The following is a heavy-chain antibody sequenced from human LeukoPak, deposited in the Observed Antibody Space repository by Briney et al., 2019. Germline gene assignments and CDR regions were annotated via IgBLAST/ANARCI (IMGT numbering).Heavy chain of an antibody. V-gene: IGHV3-30*02. J-gene: IGHJ1*01. CDR2: IRYDGSNK. CDR3: ARARSIVGVSPFQH. Sequence: LTGGSLRLSCAASGFTFSSYGMHWVRQAPGKGLEWVAFIRYDGSNKYYADSVKGRFTISRDNAKNTLYLEMNRLRPEGTAVYYCARARSIVGVSPFQHWGQGTLVTVSS. CDR1: GFTFSSYG. D-gene: IGHD1-26*01.